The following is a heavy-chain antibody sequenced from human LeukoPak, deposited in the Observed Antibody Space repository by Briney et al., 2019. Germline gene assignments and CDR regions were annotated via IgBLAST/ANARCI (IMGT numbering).Heavy chain of an antibody. Sequence: GGSLRLSCAASGFTFDDYTMFWVRQAPGKSLEWVSLISWDGAITYYADSVKGRFTLSRDNSKNSLYLQMNSLTTEDTALYYCAKDPALGSGKSFWSDPWGQGTLVTVSS. J-gene: IGHJ5*02. D-gene: IGHD3-10*01. CDR1: GFTFDDYT. CDR3: AKDPALGSGKSFWSDP. V-gene: IGHV3-43*01. CDR2: ISWDGAIT.